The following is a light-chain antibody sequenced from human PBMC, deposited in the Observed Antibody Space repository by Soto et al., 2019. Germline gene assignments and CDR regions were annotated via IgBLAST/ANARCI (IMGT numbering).Light chain of an antibody. J-gene: IGKJ1*01. CDR2: AAS. CDR3: QQYSIWRT. CDR1: QGINNY. V-gene: IGKV1-17*03. Sequence: DIQMTQSAYAVSASVADRVTITCRASQGINNYLVWFQQKPGKVPKRLIYAASSLQSGVPSRFSGSGSGTEFTLTISCLQPDDFAVYYCQQYSIWRTFGQGTK.